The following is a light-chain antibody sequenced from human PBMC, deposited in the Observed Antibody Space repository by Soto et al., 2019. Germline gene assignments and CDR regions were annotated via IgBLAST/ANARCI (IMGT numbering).Light chain of an antibody. Sequence: QSALTQPASVPGSPGQSITISCTGTSSDIGTYNYVSWYQQHPGQAPKLMIYDVSNRPSGVSDRFSGSKSGNTASLTISGLQAEDEADYYCYSCSRSSGTRYVFGTGTKVTVL. J-gene: IGLJ1*01. CDR3: YSCSRSSGTRYV. CDR2: DVS. CDR1: SSDIGTYNY. V-gene: IGLV2-14*03.